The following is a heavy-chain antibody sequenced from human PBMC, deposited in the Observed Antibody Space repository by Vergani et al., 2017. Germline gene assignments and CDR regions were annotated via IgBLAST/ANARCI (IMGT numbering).Heavy chain of an antibody. CDR3: ARDRFLEPDDDSSPLTLETPFDP. D-gene: IGHD3-22*01. CDR2: IKQEGSEK. V-gene: IGHV3-7*01. Sequence: EVQLVESGGGLVQPGGSLRLSCAASGFTFSSYWMSWVRQAPGKGLEWVANIKQEGSEKYYVDSVKGRFTISRENANNSMYLQMNSLRAEDTAVYYCARDRFLEPDDDSSPLTLETPFDPWGQGTLVTVSS. CDR1: GFTFSSYW. J-gene: IGHJ5*02.